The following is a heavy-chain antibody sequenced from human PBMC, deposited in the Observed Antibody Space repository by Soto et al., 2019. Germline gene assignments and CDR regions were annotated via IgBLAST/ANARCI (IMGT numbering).Heavy chain of an antibody. J-gene: IGHJ4*02. D-gene: IGHD3-22*01. V-gene: IGHV3-74*01. CDR1: GFAFSDYW. CDR3: AKSLKVVVSRPAVWFDY. CDR2: INSDGSGT. Sequence: GGSLRLSCATSGFAFSDYWMHWARQVPGKGLVWLSRINSDGSGTGYADSVRGRFTIFRDNAKRTVYLQMNSLTVEDTAVYYCAKSLKVVVSRPAVWFDYWGQGTLVTVSS.